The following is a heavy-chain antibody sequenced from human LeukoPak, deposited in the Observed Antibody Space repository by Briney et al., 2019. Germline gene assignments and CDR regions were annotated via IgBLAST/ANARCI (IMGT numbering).Heavy chain of an antibody. CDR2: IYYSGST. CDR1: GGSISSYY. CDR3: ARVVRDIVVGPAAIPYYIDV. V-gene: IGHV4-59*01. Sequence: SETLSLTCTVSGGSISSYYWNWIRQPPGKGLEWIGYIYYSGSTNYNPSLKSRVTISVDTSKNQFSLKLSSVTAADTAVYYCARVVRDIVVGPAAIPYYIDVWGKGTTVTISS. D-gene: IGHD2-2*01. J-gene: IGHJ6*03.